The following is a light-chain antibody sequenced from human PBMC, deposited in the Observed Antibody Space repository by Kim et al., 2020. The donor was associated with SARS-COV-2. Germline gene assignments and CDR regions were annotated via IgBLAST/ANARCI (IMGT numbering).Light chain of an antibody. CDR3: QQRADWPIT. V-gene: IGKV3-11*01. Sequence: LSPGESATLSCRASQSIFTYLAGYQQTPGQAPRLLIYDASKRATDIPPRFSGSGSGTDFTLTINSLEPEDFAVYYCQQRADWPITFGHGTRLEIK. CDR2: DAS. J-gene: IGKJ5*01. CDR1: QSIFTY.